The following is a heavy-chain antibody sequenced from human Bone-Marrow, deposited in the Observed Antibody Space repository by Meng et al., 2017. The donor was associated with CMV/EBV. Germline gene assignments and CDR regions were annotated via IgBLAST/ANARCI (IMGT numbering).Heavy chain of an antibody. D-gene: IGHD6-19*01. CDR2: IYPGDSET. J-gene: IGHJ4*02. CDR3: ATRRYSSGWI. V-gene: IGHV5-51*01. CDR1: GYSFSTYW. Sequence: GESLKISCKGSGYSFSTYWIAWVRQMPGKGLECMGVIYPGDSETRYNPSFQGQVTISADMSITTAYLQWSRLKASDTAMYYCATRRYSSGWIWGQGTLVTVS.